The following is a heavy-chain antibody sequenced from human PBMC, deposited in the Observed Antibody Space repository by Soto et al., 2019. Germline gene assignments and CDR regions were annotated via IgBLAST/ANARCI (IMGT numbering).Heavy chain of an antibody. CDR2: ISAYNGNT. V-gene: IGHV1-18*01. CDR1: RYTFTSKC. Sequence: ASVTVSCKASRYTFTSKCMSWVRQAPGQGLEWMGWISAYNGNTNYAQKLQGRVTMTTDTSTSTAYMELSSLRSEDTAVYYCARELTMIVDNWGQGTLVTVSS. CDR3: ARELTMIVDN. D-gene: IGHD3-22*01. J-gene: IGHJ4*02.